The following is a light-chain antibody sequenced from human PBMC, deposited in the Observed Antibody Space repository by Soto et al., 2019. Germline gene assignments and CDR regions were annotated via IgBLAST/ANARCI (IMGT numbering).Light chain of an antibody. CDR3: QQYGSSRLT. CDR2: DAS. J-gene: IGKJ4*01. CDR1: QSVSSY. V-gene: IGKV3-20*01. Sequence: EILLTQSRATLSLSPPEAGNLXGMSSQSVSSYLAWYQQTPGQAPRLLIYDASYRATGVPDRFSGSGSGTDFPLTISRLEPEDFAVYYCQQYGSSRLTFGGGTKVDIK.